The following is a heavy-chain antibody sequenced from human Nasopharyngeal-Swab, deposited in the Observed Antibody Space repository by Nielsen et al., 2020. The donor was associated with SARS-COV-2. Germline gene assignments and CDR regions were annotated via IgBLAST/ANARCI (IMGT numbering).Heavy chain of an antibody. D-gene: IGHD3-10*01. CDR2: ISSSSSYI. V-gene: IGHV3-21*01. CDR3: ARDTAWDYGSGSYYNDYYYGMDV. J-gene: IGHJ6*02. Sequence: GESLKISCAASGFTFSSYSMNWVRQAPGTGLEWVSSISSSSSYIYYADSVKGRFTISRDNAKNSLYLQMNSLRAEDTAVYYCARDTAWDYGSGSYYNDYYYGMDVWGQGTTVTVSS. CDR1: GFTFSSYS.